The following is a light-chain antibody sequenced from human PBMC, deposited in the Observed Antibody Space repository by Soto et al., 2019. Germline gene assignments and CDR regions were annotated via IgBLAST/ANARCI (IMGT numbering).Light chain of an antibody. CDR3: QQYSSLYT. CDR2: GAS. V-gene: IGKV3-20*01. CDR1: QSINNNY. J-gene: IGKJ2*01. Sequence: EIVLTQSPGTLSLSPGERVTLSCRASQSINNNYLAWYQHKPGQAPRLIVYGASARATGIPDRFSGSGSGTDFTLTISRLEPEDFAVYYCQQYSSLYTFGKGTKLEIK.